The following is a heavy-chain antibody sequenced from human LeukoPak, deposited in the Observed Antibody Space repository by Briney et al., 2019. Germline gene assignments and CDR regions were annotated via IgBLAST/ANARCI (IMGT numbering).Heavy chain of an antibody. CDR1: GYTFTSYG. V-gene: IGHV1-18*01. Sequence: ASVKVSCKASGYTFTSYGISWVRQAPGQGLEWMGWISAYNGNTNYAQKLQGRVTMTTDTSTSTAYMELRSLRSDDTAVYYCARDECGTYYNYYYYYYMDVWGKGTTVTVSS. D-gene: IGHD1-26*01. CDR2: ISAYNGNT. J-gene: IGHJ6*03. CDR3: ARDECGTYYNYYYYYYMDV.